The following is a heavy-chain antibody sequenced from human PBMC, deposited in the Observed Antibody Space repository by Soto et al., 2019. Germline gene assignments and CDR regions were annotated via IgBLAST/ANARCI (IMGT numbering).Heavy chain of an antibody. CDR1: GFTFSSYS. V-gene: IGHV3-23*01. J-gene: IGHJ3*02. CDR3: AKCIQVNWNYDAFHI. D-gene: IGHD1-7*01. Sequence: EVKLLESGGGLVQPGGALRLSCAASGFTFSSYSMSWVRQAPGKGLEWVSHITASGGTTYYADSVKGRFTISRDSSRSTLYLQMTSLRAEDTALYYCAKCIQVNWNYDAFHIWGQGTMVTVSS. CDR2: ITASGGTT.